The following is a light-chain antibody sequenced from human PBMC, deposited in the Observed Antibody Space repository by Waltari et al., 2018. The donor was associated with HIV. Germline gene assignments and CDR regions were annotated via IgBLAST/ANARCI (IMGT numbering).Light chain of an antibody. CDR3: VSYDSRLDERL. CDR2: RNY. V-gene: IGLV1-44*01. Sequence: SVLTQPPSVSGTHGQTVTISCSGRTSNIEPAALSLYQQLPGTAPKLIIYRNYKRPSGVSDRFSCSKSGASASLVISGLRSEDEAHYYCVSYDSRLDERLFGGGTKLTVL. J-gene: IGLJ3*02. CDR1: TSNIEPAA.